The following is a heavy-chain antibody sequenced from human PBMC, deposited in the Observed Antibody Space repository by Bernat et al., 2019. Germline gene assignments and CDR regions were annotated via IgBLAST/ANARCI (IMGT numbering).Heavy chain of an antibody. V-gene: IGHV1-3*01. Sequence: QVHLVQSGAEVKKPGASVKVSCEASGYSFTTYAMHWVRQAPGQRLEWMAWINAETGKTKSSQKFQGRVTTTWDTSASTGYMELSSLRSEDTAVYYCARDYNWAVDYWGQGTLVTVSS. CDR2: INAETGKT. D-gene: IGHD1-1*01. J-gene: IGHJ4*02. CDR3: ARDYNWAVDY. CDR1: GYSFTTYA.